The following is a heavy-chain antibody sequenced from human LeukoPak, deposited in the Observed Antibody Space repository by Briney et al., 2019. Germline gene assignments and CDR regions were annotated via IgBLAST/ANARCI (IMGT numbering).Heavy chain of an antibody. CDR3: TRDIVVVPAAIYYYYYYGMDV. CDR1: GFTFGDYA. J-gene: IGHJ6*04. V-gene: IGHV3-49*04. Sequence: GGSLRLSCTASGFTFGDYAMSWVGQGPGQGLEWVGFIRSKAYGGTTEYAASVKGRFTISRDESKSIAYLQMNSLKTEDTAVYYCTRDIVVVPAAIYYYYYYGMDVWGKGTTVTVSS. D-gene: IGHD2-2*01. CDR2: IRSKAYGGTT.